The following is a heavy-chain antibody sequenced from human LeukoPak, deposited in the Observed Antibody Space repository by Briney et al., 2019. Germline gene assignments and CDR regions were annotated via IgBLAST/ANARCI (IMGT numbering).Heavy chain of an antibody. CDR1: GGSISSGGYY. CDR3: ARENGGGYYYGMDV. D-gene: IGHD3-16*01. Sequence: PSETLSLTCTVSGGSISSGGYYWSWIRQHPGKGLEWIGYIYYSGSTYYNPSLKSRVTISVDTSKNQFSLKLSSVTAADTAVYCCARENGGGYYYGMDVWGQGTTVTVSS. V-gene: IGHV4-31*03. CDR2: IYYSGST. J-gene: IGHJ6*02.